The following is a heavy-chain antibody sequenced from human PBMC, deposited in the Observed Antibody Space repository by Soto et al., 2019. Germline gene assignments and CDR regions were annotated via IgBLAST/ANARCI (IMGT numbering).Heavy chain of an antibody. CDR2: IYYSGST. D-gene: IGHD4-17*01. J-gene: IGHJ2*01. CDR3: ASHDYGDFWYFDL. CDR1: GGSISTSTYY. Sequence: QLQLQESGPGLVKPSETLSLTCTVSGGSISTSTYYWGWIRQPPGKGLEWIGSIYYSGSTSYNPSLKSRVTISVDTSKNQFSVKLSSVPAADTAVYYCASHDYGDFWYFDLWGRGTLVTVSS. V-gene: IGHV4-39*01.